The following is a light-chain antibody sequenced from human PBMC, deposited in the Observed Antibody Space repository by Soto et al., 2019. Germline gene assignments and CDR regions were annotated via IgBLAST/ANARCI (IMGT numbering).Light chain of an antibody. J-gene: IGLJ3*02. CDR1: SSNIGAGYD. CDR3: QSYDSSLSGWV. V-gene: IGLV1-40*01. CDR2: ANI. Sequence: QSVLTQPPSVSGAPGQRVTISCTGSSSNIGAGYDVHWYKQVAGTAPTLLIFANINRPSGVPDRFSGSKSGTSASLAITGLQAEDEADYYFQSYDSSLSGWVFGVWTKVT.